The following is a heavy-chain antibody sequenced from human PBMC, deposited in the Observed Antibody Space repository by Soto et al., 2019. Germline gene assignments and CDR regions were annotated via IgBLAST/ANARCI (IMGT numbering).Heavy chain of an antibody. D-gene: IGHD6-13*01. V-gene: IGHV1-2*04. Sequence: GASVKVSFKASGYTFTGYYMHWLRQAPGQGLEWMGWINPNSGGTNYAQKFQGWVTMTRDTSISTAYMELSRLRSDDTAVYYCARGGIAAAGDGKFMDVWGQGTTVTVSS. CDR2: INPNSGGT. CDR3: ARGGIAAAGDGKFMDV. J-gene: IGHJ6*02. CDR1: GYTFTGYY.